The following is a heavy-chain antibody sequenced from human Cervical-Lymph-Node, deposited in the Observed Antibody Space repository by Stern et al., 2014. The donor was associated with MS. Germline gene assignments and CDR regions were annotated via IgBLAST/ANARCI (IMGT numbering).Heavy chain of an antibody. D-gene: IGHD3-10*01. CDR3: ARKAAIYYGSGTDDNYFDP. J-gene: IGHJ5*02. CDR2: ISHSGNL. V-gene: IGHV4-31*03. Sequence: QVQLQESGPGLVKPSQTLSLICTVFGGSITSGGYYWTWFRQHPGKGLEWIGYISHSGNLYYNPSLKSRAIISEDSSKNQFSLKVTSVTAADTAVYYCARKAAIYYGSGTDDNYFDPWGQGTLGTVSS. CDR1: GGSITSGGYY.